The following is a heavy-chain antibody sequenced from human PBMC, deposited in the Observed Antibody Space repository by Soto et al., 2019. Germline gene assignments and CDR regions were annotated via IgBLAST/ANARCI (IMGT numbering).Heavy chain of an antibody. Sequence: SETLSLTCAVYGGSFSGYYWSWIRQPPGKGLEWIGEINHSGSTNYNPSLKSRVTISVDTSKSQFSLKLSSVTAADTAVYYCARSGIAAAGKGWFDPWGQGTLVTVSS. J-gene: IGHJ5*02. CDR1: GGSFSGYY. CDR2: INHSGST. D-gene: IGHD6-13*01. CDR3: ARSGIAAAGKGWFDP. V-gene: IGHV4-34*01.